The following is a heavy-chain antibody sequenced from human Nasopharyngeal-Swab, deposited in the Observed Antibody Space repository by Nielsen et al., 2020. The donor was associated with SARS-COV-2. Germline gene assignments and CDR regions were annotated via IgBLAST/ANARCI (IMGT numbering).Heavy chain of an antibody. D-gene: IGHD1-20*01. CDR2: INHSGSI. J-gene: IGHJ4*02. CDR1: GVSFSGYY. CDR3: ARGRGITVTTPSPVFDY. Sequence: SETLCLTCAVYGVSFSGYYWSWIRQSPGKGLEWIGEINHSGSINYNLSLKSRVTISVETSKNQFSLKLSSVTAADTAVYYCARGRGITVTTPSPVFDYWGQGTLVTVSS. V-gene: IGHV4-34*01.